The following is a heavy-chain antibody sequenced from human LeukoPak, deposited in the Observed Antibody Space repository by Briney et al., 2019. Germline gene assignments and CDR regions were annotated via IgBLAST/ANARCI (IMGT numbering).Heavy chain of an antibody. Sequence: GGSLRLSCAASGFTFSSYAMHWVRQAPGKGLEWVAVISYDGSNKYYADSVEGRFTISRDNAKNSLYLQMNSLRAEDTAVYYCARDRRVGGWGGAFDMWGHGTQVTVSS. V-gene: IGHV3-30*04. J-gene: IGHJ3*02. CDR3: ARDRRVGGWGGAFDM. D-gene: IGHD6-19*01. CDR1: GFTFSSYA. CDR2: ISYDGSNK.